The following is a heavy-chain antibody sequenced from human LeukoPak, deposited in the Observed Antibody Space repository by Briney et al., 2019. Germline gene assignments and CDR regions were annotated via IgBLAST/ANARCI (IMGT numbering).Heavy chain of an antibody. J-gene: IGHJ5*02. D-gene: IGHD3-9*01. CDR1: GFSLSTSGVG. CDR3: AHSGRNYDILTGYSTSNWFDP. CDR2: ISWDDDK. Sequence: KESGPTLVKHTQTLTLTCTFSGFSLSTSGVGVGWIRQPPGKALEWLALISWDDDKRYSPSLKSRLTITKDNSKNQVVLTMTNMDPVDTATYYCAHSGRNYDILTGYSTSNWFDPWGQGTLVTVSS. V-gene: IGHV2-5*02.